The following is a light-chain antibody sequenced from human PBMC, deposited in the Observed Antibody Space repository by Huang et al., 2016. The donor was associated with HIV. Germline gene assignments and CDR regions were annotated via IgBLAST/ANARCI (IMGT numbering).Light chain of an antibody. CDR1: QSVGSY. V-gene: IGKV3-11*01. CDR2: DAS. Sequence: EIILTQSPATLSLSLGERATLSCRASQSVGSYLAWYQQKPGQAPRLLIYDASNRATGIPARFSGGGSGTDFTLTIRGLEPDDFAVYFCQQRSNRTPTTFGQGTKVE. J-gene: IGKJ1*01. CDR3: QQRSNRTPTT.